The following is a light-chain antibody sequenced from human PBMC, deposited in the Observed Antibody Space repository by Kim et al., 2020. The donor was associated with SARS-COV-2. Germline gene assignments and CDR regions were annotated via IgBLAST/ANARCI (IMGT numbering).Light chain of an antibody. CDR1: QGVSGNY. CDR2: VTS. CDR3: QQYGSSPVT. Sequence: SPRERGTLSCRASQGVSGNYLAWYQQKPGQAPRLLIYVTSFRATGIPDRFSGSGSGTDFTLTVSRLEPEDFALYYCQQYGSSPVTFGQGTKVDIK. V-gene: IGKV3-20*01. J-gene: IGKJ1*01.